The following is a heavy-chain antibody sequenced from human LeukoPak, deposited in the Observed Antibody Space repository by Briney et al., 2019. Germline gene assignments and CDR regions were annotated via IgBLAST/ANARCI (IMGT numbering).Heavy chain of an antibody. CDR3: ARGPGYCSGGSCYSGLAEYFQH. D-gene: IGHD2-15*01. CDR2: ISAYNGNT. V-gene: IGHV1-18*01. CDR1: GYTFTSYG. Sequence: GASVKVSCKASGYTFTSYGISWVRQAPGQGLEWMGWISAYNGNTNYAQKLQGRVTMTTDTSTSTAYMELRSLRSDDTAVYYCARGPGYCSGGSCYSGLAEYFQHWGQGTLVTVSS. J-gene: IGHJ1*01.